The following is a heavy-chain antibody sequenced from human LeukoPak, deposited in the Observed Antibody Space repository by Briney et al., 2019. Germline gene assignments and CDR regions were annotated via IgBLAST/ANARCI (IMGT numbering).Heavy chain of an antibody. V-gene: IGHV4-39*07. J-gene: IGHJ4*02. CDR2: IYYSGST. D-gene: IGHD1-7*01. CDR3: ARALYNWNYFPN. CDR1: GVSINSNTYY. Sequence: SETLSLTCTVSGVSINSNTYYWGWIRQPPGKGLEWIGSIYYSGSTYYNPSLKSRVTISVDTSKNQFSLKLSSVTAADTAVYYCARALYNWNYFPNWGQGTLVTVSS.